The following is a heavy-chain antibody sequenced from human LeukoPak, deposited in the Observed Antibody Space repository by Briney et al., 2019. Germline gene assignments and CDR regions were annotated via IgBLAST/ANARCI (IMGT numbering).Heavy chain of an antibody. D-gene: IGHD1-26*01. CDR1: GGSISSYY. J-gene: IGHJ4*02. Sequence: PSGTLSLTCTVSGGSISSYYWSWIRQPPGKGLEWIGYIYYSGSTNYNPSLKSRVTISVDTSKNQFSLKLSSVTAADTAVYYCARHTAKLGAFDYWGQGTLVTVSS. CDR2: IYYSGST. V-gene: IGHV4-59*08. CDR3: ARHTAKLGAFDY.